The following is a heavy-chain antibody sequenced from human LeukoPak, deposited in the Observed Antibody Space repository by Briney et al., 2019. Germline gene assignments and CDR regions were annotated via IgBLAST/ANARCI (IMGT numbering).Heavy chain of an antibody. CDR1: GGSFSGYY. D-gene: IGHD5-18*01. J-gene: IGHJ2*01. CDR3: ARLYVTWIQMPGWYFDL. V-gene: IGHV4-34*01. CDR2: INHSGST. Sequence: SETLSLTCAVYGGSFSGYYWSWIRQPPGKGLEWIGEINHSGSTNYNPSLKSRVTISVDTSKNQFSLKLSSVTAADTAVYYCARLYVTWIQMPGWYFDLWGRGTLVTVSS.